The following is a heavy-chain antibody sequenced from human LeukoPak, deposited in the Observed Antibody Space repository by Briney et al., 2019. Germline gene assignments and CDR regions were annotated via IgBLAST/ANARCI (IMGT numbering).Heavy chain of an antibody. J-gene: IGHJ2*01. CDR2: IYSTGDT. CDR1: GGSVSAYY. D-gene: IGHD1-14*01. CDR3: ARGPTSAEVRNWYFDL. V-gene: IGHV4-4*07. Sequence: SETLSLTCPVSGGSVSAYYWSWIRQPAGKGLESIGRIYSTGDTNYNPSLKSRVTMSLDRSKKQFSLNLRSLTAADTAVYYCARGPTSAEVRNWYFDLWGRGTLVAVSS.